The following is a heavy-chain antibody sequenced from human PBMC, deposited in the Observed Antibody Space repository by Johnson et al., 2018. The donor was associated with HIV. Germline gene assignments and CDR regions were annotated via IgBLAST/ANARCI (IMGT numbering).Heavy chain of an antibody. V-gene: IGHV3-7*01. Sequence: VQLVESGGGLVQPGGSLRLSCAASGFTFSSYWMSWVRQAPGKGLECVANIKQDGSEKYYGDSVKGRFTISRDNSKNTLYLQMNILRAGDTAVYYCSRLPTGDSRDGFDIWGQGTMVTVSS. CDR2: IKQDGSEK. CDR3: SRLPTGDSRDGFDI. CDR1: GFTFSSYW. J-gene: IGHJ3*02. D-gene: IGHD5-18*01.